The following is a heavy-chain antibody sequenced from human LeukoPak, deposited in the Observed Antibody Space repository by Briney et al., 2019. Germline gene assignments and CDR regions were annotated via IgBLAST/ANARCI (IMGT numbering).Heavy chain of an antibody. J-gene: IGHJ6*02. CDR3: ARAPGYCSGGSCSYYYGMDV. CDR1: GGSFSGYY. D-gene: IGHD2-15*01. Sequence: SETLSLTCAVYGGSFSGYYWSWIRQPPGKGLEWIGEINHSGSTNYNPSLKSRVTISVDTSKNQFSLKLSSVTAADTAAYYCARAPGYCSGGSCSYYYGMDVWGQGTTVTVSS. V-gene: IGHV4-34*01. CDR2: INHSGST.